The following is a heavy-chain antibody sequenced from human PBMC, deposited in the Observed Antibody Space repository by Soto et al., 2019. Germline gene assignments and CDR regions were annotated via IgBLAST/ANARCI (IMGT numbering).Heavy chain of an antibody. Sequence: GGSLRLSCAASGFTFSSYSMNWVRQAPGKGLEWVSSISSSSSYIYYADSVKGRFTISRDNAKNSLYLQMNSLRAEDTAVYYCARVVRIAVAGPLDYWGQGTLVTVSS. CDR3: ARVVRIAVAGPLDY. CDR1: GFTFSSYS. J-gene: IGHJ4*02. V-gene: IGHV3-21*01. D-gene: IGHD6-19*01. CDR2: ISSSSSYI.